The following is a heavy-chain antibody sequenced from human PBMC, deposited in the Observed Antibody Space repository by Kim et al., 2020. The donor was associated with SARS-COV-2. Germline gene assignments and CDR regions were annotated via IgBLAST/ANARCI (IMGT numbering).Heavy chain of an antibody. Sequence: IYSGGSTHYADSVKGRLTISRDNSKTTLYLQMNSLRAEDTAVYYCANLLSGWGQGTRVTVSS. J-gene: IGHJ4*02. CDR2: IYSGGST. CDR3: ANLLSG. V-gene: IGHV3-53*01. D-gene: IGHD2-15*01.